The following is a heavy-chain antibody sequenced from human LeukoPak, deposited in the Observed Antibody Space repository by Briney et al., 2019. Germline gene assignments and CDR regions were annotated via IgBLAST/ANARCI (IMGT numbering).Heavy chain of an antibody. D-gene: IGHD3-22*01. CDR3: ARPYYYDSRIDP. Sequence: SETLSLTCIVSGGSISSGDYYWSWIRQPPGKGLEWIAYMYYSGSTYYNPSLKSRATMSADTSKNQLSLKLSSVTAADTAVYYCARPYYYDSRIDPWGQGILVTVSS. CDR2: MYYSGST. CDR1: GGSISSGDYY. V-gene: IGHV4-30-4*01. J-gene: IGHJ5*02.